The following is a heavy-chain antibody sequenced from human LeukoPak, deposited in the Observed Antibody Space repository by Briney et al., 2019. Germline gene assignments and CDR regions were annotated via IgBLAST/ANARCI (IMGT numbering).Heavy chain of an antibody. CDR2: INPSGGST. CDR1: GYTFTSYY. Sequence: ASVKVSCKASGYTFTSYYMHWVRQAPGQGLEWMGIINPSGGSTSYAQKFQGRVTMTRDTSTSTAYMELSSLRSEDTAVYYCARGTYYDFWSGVSDYNWFDPWGQGTLVTVSS. D-gene: IGHD3-3*01. J-gene: IGHJ5*02. V-gene: IGHV1-46*01. CDR3: ARGTYYDFWSGVSDYNWFDP.